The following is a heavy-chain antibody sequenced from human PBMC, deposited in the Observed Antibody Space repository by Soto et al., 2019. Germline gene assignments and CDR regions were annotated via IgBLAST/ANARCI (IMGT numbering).Heavy chain of an antibody. Sequence: SETLSLTCAVYGGSFSGYYWSWIRQPPGKGLEWIGEINHSGSTNYNPSLKSRVTISVDTSKNQFSLKLSSVTAADTAVYYCARGRATGYCSSTSCPYYYYGMDVWGQGTTVTVSS. CDR1: GGSFSGYY. CDR3: ARGRATGYCSSTSCPYYYYGMDV. J-gene: IGHJ6*02. D-gene: IGHD2-2*01. V-gene: IGHV4-34*01. CDR2: INHSGST.